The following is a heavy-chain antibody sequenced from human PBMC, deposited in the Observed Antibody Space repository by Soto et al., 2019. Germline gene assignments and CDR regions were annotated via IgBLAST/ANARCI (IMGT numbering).Heavy chain of an antibody. CDR1: GGSISSYY. CDR2: IYYSGST. Sequence: FEIMSLTCTVSGGSISSYYWSWIRQHPGKGLEWIGYIYYSGSTNYNPSLKSRVTISVDTSKNQFSLKLSSVTAADTAVYYCAKTSNDNSVTAADPRGKGTLVTVSS. CDR3: AKTSNDNSVTAADP. V-gene: IGHV4-59*08. J-gene: IGHJ5*02. D-gene: IGHD3-22*01.